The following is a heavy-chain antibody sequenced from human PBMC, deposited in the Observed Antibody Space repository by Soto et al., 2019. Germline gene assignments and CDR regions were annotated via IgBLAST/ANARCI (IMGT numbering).Heavy chain of an antibody. J-gene: IGHJ5*02. CDR3: ARPVVGNRDGYPMGNWFDT. Sequence: PXETLSLTFTVSGCSISSSSYYWGWIRQPPGKGLEWIGSIYYSGSTYYNPSLKGRVTISVDTSKNQFSLKLSSVTAADTAVYYCARPVVGNRDGYPMGNWFDTWGQGTLVTVS. CDR1: GCSISSSSYY. V-gene: IGHV4-39*01. CDR2: IYYSGST. D-gene: IGHD2-15*01.